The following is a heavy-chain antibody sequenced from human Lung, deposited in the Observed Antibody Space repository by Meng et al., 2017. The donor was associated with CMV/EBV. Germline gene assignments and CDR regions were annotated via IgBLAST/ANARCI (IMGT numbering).Heavy chain of an antibody. D-gene: IGHD6-6*01. Sequence: ESXKISXAAPGFTVSSHYMSWVRQAPGKGLEWVSVIYSGGSTYYADSVKGRLTISRDNSKNTLYLQMNSLRAEDTAVYYCHEYSSASGDDAVEIWGQGTMVTVSS. CDR2: IYSGGST. CDR3: HEYSSASGDDAVEI. V-gene: IGHV3-66*02. CDR1: GFTVSSHY. J-gene: IGHJ3*02.